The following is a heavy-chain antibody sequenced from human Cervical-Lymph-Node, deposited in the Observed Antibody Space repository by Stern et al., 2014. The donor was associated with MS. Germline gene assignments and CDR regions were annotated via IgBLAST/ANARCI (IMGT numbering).Heavy chain of an antibody. CDR2: INSDGSST. J-gene: IGHJ6*02. D-gene: IGHD3-22*01. CDR1: GFTFSSYW. V-gene: IGHV3-74*01. CDR3: ARDRTMILIGDYYYGMDV. Sequence: EVQLVESGGGLVQPGGSLRLSCAASGFTFSSYWMHWVRQAPGKELVWVSRINSDGSSTGYADSLNGRFTSSRDNAKNTLYLQMNSLRAEDTSVYYCARDRTMILIGDYYYGMDVWGQGTTVTVSS.